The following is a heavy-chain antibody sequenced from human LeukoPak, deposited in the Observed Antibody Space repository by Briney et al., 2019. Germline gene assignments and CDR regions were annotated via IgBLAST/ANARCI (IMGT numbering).Heavy chain of an antibody. D-gene: IGHD3-16*01. CDR2: ISWNSGSI. Sequence: GRSLRLSCAASGFTFDDYAMHWVRQAPGKGLEWVSGISWNSGSIGYADSVKGRFTISRDNAKNSLYLQMNSLRAEDTAVYYCARGIGNYYFDYWGQGTLVTVSS. CDR3: ARGIGNYYFDY. CDR1: GFTFDDYA. J-gene: IGHJ4*02. V-gene: IGHV3-9*01.